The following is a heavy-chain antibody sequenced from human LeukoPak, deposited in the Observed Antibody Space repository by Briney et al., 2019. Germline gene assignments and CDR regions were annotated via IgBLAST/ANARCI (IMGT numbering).Heavy chain of an antibody. D-gene: IGHD6-19*01. V-gene: IGHV4-34*01. CDR1: GGSFSGYY. CDR3: ARDDNSSGWYNWFDP. CDR2: INHSGST. Sequence: PSETLSLTCAVYGGSFSGYYWSWIRQPPGKGLEWIGEINHSGSTNYNPSLKSRVTISVDTSKNQFSLKLSSVTAADTAVYYCARDDNSSGWYNWFDPWGQGTLVTVSS. J-gene: IGHJ5*02.